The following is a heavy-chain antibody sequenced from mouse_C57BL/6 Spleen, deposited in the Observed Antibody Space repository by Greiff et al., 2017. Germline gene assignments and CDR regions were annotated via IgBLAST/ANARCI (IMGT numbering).Heavy chain of an antibody. CDR2: INPNNGGT. CDR3: ARTYYGYDEDYFDY. D-gene: IGHD2-9*01. Sequence: DVKLQESGPELVKPGASVKIPCKASGYTFTDYNMDWVKQSHGKSLEWIGDINPNNGGTIYNQKFKGKATLTVDKSSSTAYMELRSLTSEDTAVYYCARTYYGYDEDYFDYWGQGTTLTVSS. J-gene: IGHJ2*01. CDR1: GYTFTDYN. V-gene: IGHV1-18*01.